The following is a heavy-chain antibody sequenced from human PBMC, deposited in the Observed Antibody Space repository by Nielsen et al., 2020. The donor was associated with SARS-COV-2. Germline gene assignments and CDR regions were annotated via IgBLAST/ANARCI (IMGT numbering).Heavy chain of an antibody. Sequence: GESLKISCAASGFTFSSYAMHWVRQAPGKGLEWVAVISYDGSNKYYADSVKGRFTISRDNSKNTLYLQMNSLRAEDTAVYYCARDRAAAGIYYGMDVWGQGTTVTVSS. D-gene: IGHD6-13*01. CDR1: GFTFSSYA. J-gene: IGHJ6*02. CDR2: ISYDGSNK. V-gene: IGHV3-30-3*01. CDR3: ARDRAAAGIYYGMDV.